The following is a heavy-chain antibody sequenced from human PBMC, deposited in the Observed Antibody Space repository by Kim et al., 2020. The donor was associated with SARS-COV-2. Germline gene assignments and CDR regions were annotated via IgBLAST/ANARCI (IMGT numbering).Heavy chain of an antibody. D-gene: IGHD2-8*01. CDR2: ISSDENTK. CDR1: GFMFSTDT. CDR3: SRYAAYEGYFDY. J-gene: IGHJ4*02. Sequence: GGSLRLSCAGSGFMFSTDTFHWVRQAPGKGLEWVAVISSDENTKYYADSVNGRFSISRDTSKNIFYLQMNSLRPEDTAVYYCSRYAAYEGYFDYWGQGT. V-gene: IGHV3-30-3*01.